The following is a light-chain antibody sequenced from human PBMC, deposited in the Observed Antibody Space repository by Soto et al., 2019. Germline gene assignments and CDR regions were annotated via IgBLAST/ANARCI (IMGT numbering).Light chain of an antibody. J-gene: IGKJ2*01. CDR1: QSIGNY. CDR3: QQGYSTPLYT. V-gene: IGKV1-39*01. CDR2: TAS. Sequence: DIQMTQSPSSLSASVGDRVTITCRASQSIGNYLNWYQQKPGKAPKVLIFTASRLQSGVPSRFSGGGFGTEFTLTISSLQPEDFATYYCQQGYSTPLYTFGQGTKLEIK.